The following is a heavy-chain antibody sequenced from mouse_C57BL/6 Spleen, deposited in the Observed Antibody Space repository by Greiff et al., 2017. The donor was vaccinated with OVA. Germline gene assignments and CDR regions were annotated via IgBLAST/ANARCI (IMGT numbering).Heavy chain of an antibody. CDR2: IDPSDSYT. J-gene: IGHJ3*01. CDR3: ARSGDYDEAWFAY. V-gene: IGHV1-50*01. D-gene: IGHD2-4*01. CDR1: GYTFTSYW. Sequence: VQLQQPGAELVKPGASVKLSCKASGYTFTSYWMQWVKQRPGQGLEWIGEIDPSDSYTNYNQKFKGKATLTVDPSSSTAYMQLSSLTSEDSAVFYWARSGDYDEAWFAYWGKGTLVTVSA.